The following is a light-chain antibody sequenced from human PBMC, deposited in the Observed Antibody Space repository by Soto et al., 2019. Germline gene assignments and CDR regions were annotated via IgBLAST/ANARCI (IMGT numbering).Light chain of an antibody. CDR3: QQYNNWPRT. CDR2: GAS. J-gene: IGKJ1*01. CDR1: ESVGSN. Sequence: EIVMTQSPATLSVSPGERATLSCRASESVGSNLAWYQQKPGQAPRLLIHGASKRATGIPARFSGSGSGTEFTLTISSLQSEDFAVYYCQQYNNWPRTFGQGTKVDIK. V-gene: IGKV3-15*01.